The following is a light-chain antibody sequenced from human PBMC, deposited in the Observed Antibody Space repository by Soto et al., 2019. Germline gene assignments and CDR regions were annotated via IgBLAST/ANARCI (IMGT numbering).Light chain of an antibody. CDR3: QQFGSSSWT. CDR1: QSVSSSY. Sequence: ESVLTQSPGTLSLSPGEKATLSCRASQSVSSSYLAWYQQKPGQAPRLLIYGASSRATGIPDRFSGSGSGTDFALTVSRLEPEDFAVYYCQQFGSSSWTFGQGNKVEIK. V-gene: IGKV3-20*01. J-gene: IGKJ1*01. CDR2: GAS.